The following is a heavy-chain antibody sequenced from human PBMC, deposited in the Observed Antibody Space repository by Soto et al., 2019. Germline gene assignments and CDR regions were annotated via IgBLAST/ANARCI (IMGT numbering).Heavy chain of an antibody. CDR3: ARAPPYYYDCSGYLDY. D-gene: IGHD3-22*01. J-gene: IGHJ4*02. CDR2: IIPIFGTA. CDR1: GGTFSSYA. Sequence: ASVKVSCKASGGTFSSYAISWVRQAPGQGLEWMGGIIPIFGTANYAQKFQGRVTITADKSTSTAYMELSSLRSEDTAVYYCARAPPYYYDCSGYLDYWGQGTMVTVSS. V-gene: IGHV1-69*06.